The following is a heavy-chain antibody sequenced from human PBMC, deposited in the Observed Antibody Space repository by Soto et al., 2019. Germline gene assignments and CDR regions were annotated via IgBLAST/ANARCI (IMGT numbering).Heavy chain of an antibody. Sequence: PGGSLRLACAASGFTFSSYSMNWVRQAPGKGLEWVSSISSSSSYIYYADSVKGRFTISRDNAKNSLYLQMNSLRAEDTAVYYCARRYLYYYGMDVWGQGTTVTVSS. V-gene: IGHV3-21*01. CDR2: ISSSSSYI. CDR3: ARRYLYYYGMDV. D-gene: IGHD1-26*01. J-gene: IGHJ6*02. CDR1: GFTFSSYS.